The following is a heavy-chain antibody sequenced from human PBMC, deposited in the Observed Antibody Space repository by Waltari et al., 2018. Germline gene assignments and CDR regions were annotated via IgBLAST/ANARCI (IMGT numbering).Heavy chain of an antibody. CDR3: AILGGLAAAGDFDH. CDR1: GYHFNNYY. V-gene: IGHV1-2*02. CDR2: VNPHSRGT. J-gene: IGHJ4*02. Sequence: QVQLVQSGAEVKKPGASVQVSCQASGYHFNNYYIYWVRQAPGQGLEWMGWVNPHSRGTSYSQKFQGRVTMTSDTAITTAYMELTWLRSDDTAIYYCAILGGLAAAGDFDHWGQGTLVIVSS. D-gene: IGHD6-13*01.